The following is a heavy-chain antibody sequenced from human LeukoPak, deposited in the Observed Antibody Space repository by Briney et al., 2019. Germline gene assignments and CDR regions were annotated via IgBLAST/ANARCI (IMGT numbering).Heavy chain of an antibody. CDR2: ISAYNGNT. D-gene: IGHD6-13*01. CDR3: ARTPSTSETAAGSFDY. J-gene: IGHJ4*02. Sequence: AASVKVSCKASGYTFTGYYMHWVRQAPGQGLEWMGWISAYNGNTNYAQKLQGRVTMTTDTSTSTAYMELRSLRSDDTAVYYCARTPSTSETAAGSFDYWGQGTLVTVSS. CDR1: GYTFTGYY. V-gene: IGHV1-18*04.